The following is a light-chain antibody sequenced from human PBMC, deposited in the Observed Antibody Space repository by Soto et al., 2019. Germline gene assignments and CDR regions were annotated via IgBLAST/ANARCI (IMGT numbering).Light chain of an antibody. CDR2: LNSDGSH. CDR1: SGHSSYA. Sequence: QSVLTQSPSASASLGASVKLTCTLSSGHSSYAIAWHQQQPEKGPRYMMKLNSDGSHSKGDGIPDPFSGSSAGAERYLIISSLQSEDEADYYCQTWGTGIHVVFGGGTKLTVL. CDR3: QTWGTGIHVV. J-gene: IGLJ2*01. V-gene: IGLV4-69*01.